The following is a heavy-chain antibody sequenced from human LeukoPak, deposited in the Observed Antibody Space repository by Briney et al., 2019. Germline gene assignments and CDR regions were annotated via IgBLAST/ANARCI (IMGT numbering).Heavy chain of an antibody. V-gene: IGHV4-59*01. CDR2: IFYSGST. Sequence: SETLSLTCTVSSGSISSYYWSWIRQPPGKGLEWLGYIFYSGSTDYNPSPKSRVTISVDTSKNQFSLKLNSVTAADTAVYYCARSLTGNFDYWGQGTLVTVSS. J-gene: IGHJ4*02. CDR1: SGSISSYY. CDR3: ARSLTGNFDY. D-gene: IGHD3-9*01.